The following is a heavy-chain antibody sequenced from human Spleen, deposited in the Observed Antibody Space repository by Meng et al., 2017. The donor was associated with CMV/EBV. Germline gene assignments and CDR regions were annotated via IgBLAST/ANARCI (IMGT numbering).Heavy chain of an antibody. J-gene: IGHJ6*02. CDR1: GGSINSYY. CDR3: ARLGYFYYTLDV. Sequence: TLSLTGNVSGGSINSYYWSWIRQPPGKGLEWIGYIYYSGSTYYNSSLKSRITISVDRSRSQFSLKVSSVTAADTAVYYCARLGYFYYTLDVWGRGTTVTVSS. V-gene: IGHV4-59*01. CDR2: IYYSGST.